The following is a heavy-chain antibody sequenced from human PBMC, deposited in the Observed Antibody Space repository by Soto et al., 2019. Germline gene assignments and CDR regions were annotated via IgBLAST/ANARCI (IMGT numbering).Heavy chain of an antibody. J-gene: IGHJ4*02. D-gene: IGHD2-2*01. CDR1: GFTFGDYA. V-gene: IGHV3-49*04. CDR2: IRSKAYGGTT. CDR3: TRDPPLGYCSSTSCYDGSDY. Sequence: SLRLSCTASGFTFGDYAMSWVRQAPGKGLEWGGFIRSKAYGGTTEYAASVKGRFTISRDDSKSIAYLQMNSLKTEDTAVYYCTRDPPLGYCSSTSCYDGSDYWGQGTMVTVYS.